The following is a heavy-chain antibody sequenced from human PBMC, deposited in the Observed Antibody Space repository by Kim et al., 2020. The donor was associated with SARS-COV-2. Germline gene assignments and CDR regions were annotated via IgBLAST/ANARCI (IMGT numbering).Heavy chain of an antibody. CDR1: GYSFTNYW. CDR3: AREGRDTTNWLDF. Sequence: GESLKISCKGSGYSFTNYWISWVRQLPGKGLVWMGRIDPIDFYTNYSPSFQGHVTISTDRSVDTAYLEWSSLKASDTAIYYCAREGRDTTNWLDFWGQGTLVTVSS. D-gene: IGHD1-1*01. CDR2: IDPIDFYT. V-gene: IGHV5-10-1*01. J-gene: IGHJ4*02.